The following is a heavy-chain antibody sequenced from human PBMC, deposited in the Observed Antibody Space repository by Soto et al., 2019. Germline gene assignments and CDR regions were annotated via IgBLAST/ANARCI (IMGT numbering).Heavy chain of an antibody. V-gene: IGHV1-69*06. J-gene: IGHJ5*02. CDR3: ESMESPTTGYWFDP. CDR1: WGTFSSYA. Sequence: ASVKASCRASWGTFSSYAISWVRQSPGQGLEWMGGIIPIFGTANYAQKFQGRVTITADKSTRTAYMELSSLRSEDTAVYYCESMESPTTGYWFDPWGQGTLVTVSS. D-gene: IGHD1-1*01. CDR2: IIPIFGTA.